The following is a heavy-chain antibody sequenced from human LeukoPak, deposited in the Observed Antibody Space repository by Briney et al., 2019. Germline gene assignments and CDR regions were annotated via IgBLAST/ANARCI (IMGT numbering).Heavy chain of an antibody. D-gene: IGHD1-26*01. CDR1: GFTFSDYY. V-gene: IGHV3-11*01. Sequence: GGSLRLSCAASGFTFSDYYMSWIRQAPGKGLEWVSYISSSGSTIYYADSVKGRFTISRDNAKISLYLQMNSLRAEDTAAYYCARASQSGSYYDDYYGMDVWGQGTTVTVSS. CDR2: ISSSGSTI. CDR3: ARASQSGSYYDDYYGMDV. J-gene: IGHJ6*02.